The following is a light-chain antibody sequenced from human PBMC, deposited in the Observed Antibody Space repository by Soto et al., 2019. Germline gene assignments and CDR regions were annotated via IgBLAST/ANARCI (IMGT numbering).Light chain of an antibody. J-gene: IGKJ1*01. Sequence: VMTQSPATLSVTQGERATLSCRASQSVSSNLAWYQQKPGQAPRLLIYGASTRATGIPARFSGSGSGTEFTLTISSLQSEDFAVYYCQQYNNWPPTFGQGSKADI. CDR3: QQYNNWPPT. CDR2: GAS. CDR1: QSVSSN. V-gene: IGKV3-15*01.